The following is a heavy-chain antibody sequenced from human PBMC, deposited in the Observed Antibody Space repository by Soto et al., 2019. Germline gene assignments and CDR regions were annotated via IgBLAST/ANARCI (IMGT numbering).Heavy chain of an antibody. D-gene: IGHD3-16*02. CDR3: AKDQRITVYIYRGKHNRFDR. J-gene: IGHJ5*02. CDR2: ISGSGGST. V-gene: IGHV3-23*01. Sequence: GGSLRLSCASSGFTFSSYVMSWVRQAPGKGLEWVSVISGSGGSTYYADSVKGRFTIYRDNSKNMLYLQMNSLRAEDTAVYYCAKDQRITVYIYRGKHNRFDRWGQGTLVTVFS. CDR1: GFTFSSYV.